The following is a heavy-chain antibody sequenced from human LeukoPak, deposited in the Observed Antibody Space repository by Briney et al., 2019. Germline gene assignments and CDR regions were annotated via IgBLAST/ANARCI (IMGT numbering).Heavy chain of an antibody. D-gene: IGHD2/OR15-2a*01. CDR1: GGSITSSKW. J-gene: IGHJ3*02. CDR3: ARLSRDGFDI. Sequence: SETLSLTCAVSGGSITSSKWWTWVRQPPGKGLEWIGESYHSGSTNYNPSLKSRVTISVDKSKKQFSLKLSSVTAADTAVYYCARLSRDGFDIWGQGTMVTVFS. V-gene: IGHV4-4*02. CDR2: SYHSGST.